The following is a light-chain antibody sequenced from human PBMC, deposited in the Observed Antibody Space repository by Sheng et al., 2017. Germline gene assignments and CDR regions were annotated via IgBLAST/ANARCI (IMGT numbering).Light chain of an antibody. Sequence: QSALTQPRSVSGSPGQSVTISCTGTSSDVGAYNFVSWYQHHPGKAPKVMIYDVTRRPSGVPDRFSGSKSGNTASLTISGLQAEDEADYYCCSYAGSYTWVFGGGTRLTVL. CDR3: CSYAGSYTWV. V-gene: IGLV2-11*01. CDR2: DVT. J-gene: IGLJ3*02. CDR1: SSDVGAYNF.